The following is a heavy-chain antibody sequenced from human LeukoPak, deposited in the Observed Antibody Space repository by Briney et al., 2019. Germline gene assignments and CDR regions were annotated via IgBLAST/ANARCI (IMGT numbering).Heavy chain of an antibody. J-gene: IGHJ6*02. CDR2: INPSGGST. CDR3: ARGHCSSTSCYTGYYYYYGMDV. V-gene: IGHV1-46*01. CDR1: GYTFTSYY. Sequence: ASVKVSCKASGYTFTSYYMHWVRQAPGQGLEWMGIINPSGGSTSYAQKFQGRVTMTRDTSTSTVYMELSSLRSEDTAVYYCARGHCSSTSCYTGYYYYYGMDVWGQGTTVTVSS. D-gene: IGHD2-2*02.